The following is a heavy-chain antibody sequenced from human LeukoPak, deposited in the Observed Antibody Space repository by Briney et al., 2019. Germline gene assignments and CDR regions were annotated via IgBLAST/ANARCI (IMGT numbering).Heavy chain of an antibody. CDR3: AKGPYSSSWYEIDY. D-gene: IGHD6-13*01. Sequence: GRSLRLSYAASGFTFSSYGMHWVRQAPGKGLEWVAVISYDGSNKYYADSVKGRFTISRDNSKNTLYLQMNSLRAEDTAVYYCAKGPYSSSWYEIDYWGQGTLVTVSS. V-gene: IGHV3-30*18. CDR2: ISYDGSNK. CDR1: GFTFSSYG. J-gene: IGHJ4*02.